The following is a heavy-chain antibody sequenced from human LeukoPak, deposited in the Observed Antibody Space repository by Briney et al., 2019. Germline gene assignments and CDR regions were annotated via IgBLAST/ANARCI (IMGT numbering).Heavy chain of an antibody. D-gene: IGHD4-23*01. CDR1: GFTFSSYA. V-gene: IGHV3-23*01. CDR3: ASIRGGNSPFDY. J-gene: IGHJ4*02. Sequence: GGSLRLSCAASGFTFSSYAMSWVRQAPGKGLEWVSGISGSGGSTYYADSVKGRFTISRDNSKNTLYLQMNSLRAEDTAVYYCASIRGGNSPFDYWGQGTLVTVSS. CDR2: ISGSGGST.